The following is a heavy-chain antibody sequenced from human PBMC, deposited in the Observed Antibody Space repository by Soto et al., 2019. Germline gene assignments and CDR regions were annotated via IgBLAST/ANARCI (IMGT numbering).Heavy chain of an antibody. CDR2: ISPFSGIT. CDR3: ARGPGRXNNWFDP. V-gene: IGHV1-18*04. Sequence: VKVSCKASGYTFTSFGXSWVRQAPGRGLEWMGWISPFSGITYYAQKLQGRVTMTTDTSTNTAYMELRSLRSDDTAVYYCARGPGRXNNWFDPWGQGTLVTVSS. D-gene: IGHD2-2*01. CDR1: GYTFTSFG. J-gene: IGHJ5*02.